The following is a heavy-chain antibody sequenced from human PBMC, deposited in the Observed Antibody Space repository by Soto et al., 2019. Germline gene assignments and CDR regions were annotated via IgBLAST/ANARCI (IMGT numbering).Heavy chain of an antibody. V-gene: IGHV4-39*01. CDR2: IYYSGNT. Sequence: QLQLQESGPGLVKPSETLSLTCTVSGGSISSSSYYWGWIRQPPGKGLEWIGSIYYSGNTYYNPSLKSRVTISVDTSKNQFSLKLSSVTAADTAVYYCARHSDGSSSWNDYWGQGTLVTVSS. J-gene: IGHJ4*02. D-gene: IGHD6-13*01. CDR3: ARHSDGSSSWNDY. CDR1: GGSISSSSYY.